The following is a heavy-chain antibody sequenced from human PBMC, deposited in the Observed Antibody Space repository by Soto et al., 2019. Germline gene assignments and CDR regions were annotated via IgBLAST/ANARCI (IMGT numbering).Heavy chain of an antibody. CDR3: ARPQPLRGYSYGS. V-gene: IGHV4-39*01. Sequence: PSETLSLTCTVSGGSIGSSSYYWGWIRQPPGKGLEWIGSIYYSGSTYYNPSLKSRVTISVDTSKNQFSLKLSSVTAADTAVYYCARPQPLRGYSYGSWGQGTLVTVSS. D-gene: IGHD5-18*01. CDR2: IYYSGST. J-gene: IGHJ4*02. CDR1: GGSIGSSSYY.